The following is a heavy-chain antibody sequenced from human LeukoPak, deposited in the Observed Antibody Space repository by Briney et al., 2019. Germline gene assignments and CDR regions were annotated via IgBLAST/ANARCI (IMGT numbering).Heavy chain of an antibody. CDR3: ARDGSYGGNLRNWFDP. J-gene: IGHJ5*02. Sequence: SETLSLTCTVSGGSISSSSYYWGWIRQPPGKGLEWIGSIYYSGSTYYNPSLKSRVTISVDTSKNQFSLKLSSVTAADTAVYYCARDGSYGGNLRNWFDPWGQGTLVTVSS. CDR1: GGSISSSSYY. CDR2: IYYSGST. V-gene: IGHV4-39*07. D-gene: IGHD4-23*01.